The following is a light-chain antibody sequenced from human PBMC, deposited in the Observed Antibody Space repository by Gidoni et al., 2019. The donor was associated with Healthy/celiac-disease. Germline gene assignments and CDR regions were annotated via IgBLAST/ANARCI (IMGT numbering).Light chain of an antibody. V-gene: IGKV3-20*01. CDR3: QQYGSSPWP. CDR2: GAS. CDR1: QSVSSSY. J-gene: IGKJ1*01. Sequence: IAVTQSPGTQSLSPGERATRSCRASQSVSSSYLAWYQQTPGQAPRLLIYGASSRATGIPDRFSGSGSGTDFTLTISRLEPEDFAVYYCQQYGSSPWPFXQXTKVEIK.